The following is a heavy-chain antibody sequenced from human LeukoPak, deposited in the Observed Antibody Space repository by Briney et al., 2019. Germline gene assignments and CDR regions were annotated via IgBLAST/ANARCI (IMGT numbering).Heavy chain of an antibody. CDR1: GFRFDDYG. CDR2: INWNGGST. Sequence: GGSLRLSCAASGFRFDDYGMSWVRQAPGKGLEWVSGINWNGGSTNYADSVKGRFTISRDNAKNSLTLQMNSLRVEDTAFYYCTRDLFPTSSSLDFWGQGTLVTVSS. J-gene: IGHJ4*02. V-gene: IGHV3-20*04. CDR3: TRDLFPTSSSLDF. D-gene: IGHD2-2*01.